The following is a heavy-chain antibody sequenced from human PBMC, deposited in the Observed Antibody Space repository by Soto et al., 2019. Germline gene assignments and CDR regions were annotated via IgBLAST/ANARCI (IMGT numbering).Heavy chain of an antibody. V-gene: IGHV3-23*01. CDR2: FSGGDGLT. Sequence: EVQLLESGGGLVQPGGSLRLSCAASGFTFSIYAMSWVRQAPGKGLEWVSGFSGGDGLTWYADSVKGRFTISRDDSKNMVYLQLNSLRAEDTAVDYCARDYPARGGAWYGGSFFEYWGQGILVTVSS. CDR1: GFTFSIYA. J-gene: IGHJ4*02. CDR3: ARDYPARGGAWYGGSFFEY. D-gene: IGHD6-19*01.